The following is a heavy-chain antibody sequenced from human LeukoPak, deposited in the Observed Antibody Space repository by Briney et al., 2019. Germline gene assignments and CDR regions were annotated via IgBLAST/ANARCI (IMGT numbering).Heavy chain of an antibody. CDR3: ARLDCSGGSCYSHYYYYMEV. V-gene: IGHV4-59*01. J-gene: IGHJ6*03. CDR2: IYYSGST. Sequence: PSETLSLTCTVSGGSLSNYYCSWIRQPPGKGLEWIADIYYSGSTNYNPSLKSRVTISVDTSKNQFSLKLSSVTAADTAVYYCARLDCSGGSCYSHYYYYMEVWGIGTTVTVSS. D-gene: IGHD2-15*01. CDR1: GGSLSNYY.